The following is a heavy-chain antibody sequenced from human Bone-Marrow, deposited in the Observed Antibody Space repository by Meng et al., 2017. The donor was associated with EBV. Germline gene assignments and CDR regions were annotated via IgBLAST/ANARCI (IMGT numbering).Heavy chain of an antibody. V-gene: IGHV3-74*01. J-gene: IGHJ4*02. D-gene: IGHD3-10*01. CDR3: AKDCFGDEDS. CDR2: INRDGSVI. Sequence: EVQVKESGGGLVQPGWSLRLSCAASGITLSSYWVHWVRQVPGKGLVWVSRINRDGSVINYADSVKGRFTISRDNAKNIVHLQMNNLRTEDAAVYYCAKDCFGDEDSWGQGTLVTVSS. CDR1: GITLSSYW.